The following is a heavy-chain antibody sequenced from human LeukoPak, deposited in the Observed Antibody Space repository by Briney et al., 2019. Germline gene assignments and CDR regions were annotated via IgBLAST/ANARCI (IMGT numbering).Heavy chain of an antibody. V-gene: IGHV3-13*01. CDR2: LGSAGDK. J-gene: IGHJ6*02. Sequence: PGGSLRLSCAASGFTLSDCDIHWVRQPIGKGLDWVSGLGSAGDKYHAGSERGRFTISREDAENSVYLQMNGLRPEDTAIYYCARAKRETSTRPWTSGMDVWGQGTRVTVSS. CDR3: ARAKRETSTRPWTSGMDV. CDR1: GFTLSDCD. D-gene: IGHD3/OR15-3a*01.